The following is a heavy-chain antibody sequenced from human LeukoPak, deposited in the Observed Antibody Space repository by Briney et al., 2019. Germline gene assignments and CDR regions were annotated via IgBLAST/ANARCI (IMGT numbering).Heavy chain of an antibody. CDR3: ARPPSSGYFSEHDAFDI. Sequence: GGSLRLSCAASGFTFSSYSMNWVRQAPGKGLEWVSSISSSSSYIYYADSVKGRFTISRDNAKNSLYLQMNSLRAEDTAVYYCARPPSSGYFSEHDAFDIWGQGTMVTVSS. J-gene: IGHJ3*02. CDR2: ISSSSSYI. CDR1: GFTFSSYS. V-gene: IGHV3-21*01. D-gene: IGHD3-22*01.